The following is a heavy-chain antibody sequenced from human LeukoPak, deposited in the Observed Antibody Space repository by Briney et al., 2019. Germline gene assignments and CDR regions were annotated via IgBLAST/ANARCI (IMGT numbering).Heavy chain of an antibody. CDR1: GFTFSSYW. D-gene: IGHD4-17*01. CDR3: ARFRRLDYGDPNYFDF. J-gene: IGHJ4*02. V-gene: IGHV3-74*01. CDR2: INSDGGST. Sequence: GGSLRLSCAASGFTFSSYWMHWVRQARGQGLVWVSRINSDGGSTSYADSVKSGFTVSRDNAKNTLYLQMNSLRAEDTAVYYCARFRRLDYGDPNYFDFWGQGTLVTVSS.